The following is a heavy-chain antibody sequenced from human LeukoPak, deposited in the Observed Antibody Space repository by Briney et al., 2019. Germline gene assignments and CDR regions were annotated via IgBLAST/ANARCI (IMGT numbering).Heavy chain of an antibody. CDR3: VRVSESPSYGMDV. J-gene: IGHJ6*02. V-gene: IGHV4-30-4*01. CDR2: IYYSGST. D-gene: IGHD3-10*01. Sequence: PSETLSLTCTVSGGSISSGDYYWSWIRQPPGKGLEWIGYIYYSGSTYYNPSLKSRVTISVDTSKNQFSLKLSSVTAADTAVYYCVRVSESPSYGMDVWGQGTTVTVSS. CDR1: GGSISSGDYY.